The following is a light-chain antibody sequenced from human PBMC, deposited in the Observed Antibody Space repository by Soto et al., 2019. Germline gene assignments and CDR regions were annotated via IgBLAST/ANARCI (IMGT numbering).Light chain of an antibody. CDR1: SGSVSTSYY. V-gene: IGLV8-61*01. CDR3: VLYMGSGIGV. Sequence: QTVVTQEPSFSVSPGRTVTLTCGLSSGSVSTSYYPSWYQQTPGQAPRTLIYSTNTRSSGVPDRFSGSILGNKAALTITGATADDESDYYCVLYMGSGIGVFGGGTKLTVL. CDR2: STN. J-gene: IGLJ3*02.